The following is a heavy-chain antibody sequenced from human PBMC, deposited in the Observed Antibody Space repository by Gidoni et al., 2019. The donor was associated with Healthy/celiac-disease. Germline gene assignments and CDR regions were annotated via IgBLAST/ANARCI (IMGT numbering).Heavy chain of an antibody. CDR1: VFSFSIYG. CDR2: RRYDGSNK. V-gene: IGHV3-30*02. J-gene: IGHJ3*02. D-gene: IGHD2-2*01. CDR3: AKGHVIVVVPAARSGLDAFDI. Sequence: QVPLVESGGGVVPPGGSLRLSCAESVFSFSIYGMHWVRQAPGKGLEWVAFRRYDGSNKYYADSVKGRFTISRYNSKNTLYLQMNSLRAEDTAVYYCAKGHVIVVVPAARSGLDAFDIWGQGTMVTVSS.